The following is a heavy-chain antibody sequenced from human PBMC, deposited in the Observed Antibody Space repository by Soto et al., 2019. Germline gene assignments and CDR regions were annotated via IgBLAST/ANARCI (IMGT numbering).Heavy chain of an antibody. CDR2: MNPNSGST. V-gene: IGHV1-8*02. J-gene: IGHJ4*02. CDR1: GYTFTSYY. Sequence: ASVKVSCKASGYTFTSYYMHWVRQAPGQGLEWMGWMNPNSGSTGYAQKFQGRVTLTRDTSTNTAYMELSSLRSEDTAVYYCVRAKSGYDFDYWGQGTLVTVSS. D-gene: IGHD5-12*01. CDR3: VRAKSGYDFDY.